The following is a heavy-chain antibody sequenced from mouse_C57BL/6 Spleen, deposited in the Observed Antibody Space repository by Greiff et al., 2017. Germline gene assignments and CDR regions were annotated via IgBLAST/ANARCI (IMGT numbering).Heavy chain of an antibody. CDR1: GYSFTSYY. V-gene: IGHV1-66*01. D-gene: IGHD2-1*01. Sequence: QVQLQQSGPELVKPGASVKISCKASGYSFTSYYIHWVKQRPGQGLEWIGWIYPGSGNTKYNEKFKGKATLTADTSSSTAFMQLSSLTSEDSAVYYCARGGGNYVFSWFAYWGQGTLVTVSA. J-gene: IGHJ3*01. CDR2: IYPGSGNT. CDR3: ARGGGNYVFSWFAY.